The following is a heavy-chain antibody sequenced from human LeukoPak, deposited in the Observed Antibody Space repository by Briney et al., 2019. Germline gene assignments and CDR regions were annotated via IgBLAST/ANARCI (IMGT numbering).Heavy chain of an antibody. CDR3: ARGDYGGTFRYYFDY. CDR1: GYTFTGYY. Sequence: ASVKVSCKASGYTFTGYYMHWVRQAPGPGLEWMGWINPNSGGTNYAQKFQGRVTMTRDTSISTAYMELSRLRSDDTAVYYCARGDYGGTFRYYFDYWGQGTLVTVSS. J-gene: IGHJ4*02. V-gene: IGHV1-2*02. CDR2: INPNSGGT. D-gene: IGHD4-23*01.